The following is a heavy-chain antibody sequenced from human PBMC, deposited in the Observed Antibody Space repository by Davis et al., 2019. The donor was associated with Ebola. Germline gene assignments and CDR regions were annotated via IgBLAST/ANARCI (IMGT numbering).Heavy chain of an antibody. CDR2: IDPSDSYT. CDR3: ARLRTSMQTYYYYGMDV. V-gene: IGHV5-10-1*01. CDR1: GYSFTSYW. Sequence: GESLKISCTGSGYSFTSYWISWVRQMPGKGLEWMGRIDPSDSYTNYSPSFQGHVTISADKSISTAYLQWSSLKASDTAMYYCARLRTSMQTYYYYGMDVWGQGTTVTVSS. J-gene: IGHJ6*02.